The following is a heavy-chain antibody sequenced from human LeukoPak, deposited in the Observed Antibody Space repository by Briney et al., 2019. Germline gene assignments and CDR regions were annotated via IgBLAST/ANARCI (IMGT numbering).Heavy chain of an antibody. V-gene: IGHV3-7*01. CDR3: ARGDYDDISGYYTAAFDV. CDR1: GFTFTKYW. J-gene: IGHJ3*01. Sequence: GGSLRLSCAVSGFTFTKYWRSWVRQTPGKGLEWVANIKHDGSEKFYVDSVKGRFTVSRDNAKNSLFLQMSSLRVEDTAVYYCARGDYDDISGYYTAAFDVWGQGTMVTVSS. D-gene: IGHD3-22*01. CDR2: IKHDGSEK.